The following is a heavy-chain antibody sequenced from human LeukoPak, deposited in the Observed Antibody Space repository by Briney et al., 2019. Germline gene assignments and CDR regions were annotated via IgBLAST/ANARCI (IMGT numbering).Heavy chain of an antibody. J-gene: IGHJ6*02. CDR2: ISAYNGNT. Sequence: ASVKVSCKASGYTFTSYGISWVRQAPGQGLEWMGWISAYNGNTNYAQKLQGRVTMTTDTSTSTAYTELRSLRSDDTAVYYCARDEACSSTSCPSYYYYYGMDVWGQGTTVTVSS. CDR3: ARDEACSSTSCPSYYYYYGMDV. V-gene: IGHV1-18*01. D-gene: IGHD2-2*01. CDR1: GYTFTSYG.